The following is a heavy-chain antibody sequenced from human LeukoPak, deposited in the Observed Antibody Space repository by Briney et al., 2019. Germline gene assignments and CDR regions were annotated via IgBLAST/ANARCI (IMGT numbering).Heavy chain of an antibody. CDR2: INWNGGST. V-gene: IGHV3-20*04. J-gene: IGHJ4*02. Sequence: GGSLRLSCAASGFTFDDYGMSWVRQARGEGLEWVSSINWNGGSTSYAVSVKGRFTISRDDAKNSLYLQMNSLRAEDTALYYCARVDSGSYPFDYWGLGTLVTVSS. CDR1: GFTFDDYG. CDR3: ARVDSGSYPFDY. D-gene: IGHD1-26*01.